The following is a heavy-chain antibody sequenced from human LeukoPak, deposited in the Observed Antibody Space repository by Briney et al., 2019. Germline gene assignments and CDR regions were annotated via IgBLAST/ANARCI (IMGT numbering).Heavy chain of an antibody. Sequence: GASVKVSCKSSGYTFTNYGISWVRQAPGQGLEWMGWISAYNGNTNYAQKIQGRVTMTTDTSTNTAYMELRSLRSDDTAVYYCARDPPNLCSSTSCFGDYWGQGTLVTVSS. D-gene: IGHD2-2*01. CDR2: ISAYNGNT. CDR1: GYTFTNYG. J-gene: IGHJ4*02. V-gene: IGHV1-18*01. CDR3: ARDPPNLCSSTSCFGDY.